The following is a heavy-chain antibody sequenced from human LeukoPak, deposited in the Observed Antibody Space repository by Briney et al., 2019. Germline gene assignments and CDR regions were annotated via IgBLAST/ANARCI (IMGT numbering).Heavy chain of an antibody. CDR2: IHYSGST. J-gene: IGHJ5*02. CDR1: VGSINRA. Sequence: SETLSLTRTDSVGSINRAWSWIRQPPGKGLEWIGYIHYSGSTNSHPSPTRRVTISVATSKHQSSLMLSSVAAEETAVYYCARGRSGYVGQINWFDPWGQGTLVTVS. D-gene: IGHD5-12*01. V-gene: IGHV4-59*01. CDR3: ARGRSGYVGQINWFDP.